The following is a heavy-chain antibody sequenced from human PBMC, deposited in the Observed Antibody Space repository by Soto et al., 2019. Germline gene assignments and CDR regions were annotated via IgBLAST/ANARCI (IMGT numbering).Heavy chain of an antibody. D-gene: IGHD2-15*01. CDR3: ASSECSGGSCYWENYYYGMDV. CDR1: GGSISSYY. J-gene: IGHJ6*02. CDR2: IYTSGST. Sequence: LTCTVSGGSISSYYWSWIRQPAGKGLEWIGRIYTSGSTNYNPSLKSRVTMSVDTSKNQFSLKLSSVTAADTAVYYCASSECSGGSCYWENYYYGMDVWGQGTTVTVSS. V-gene: IGHV4-4*07.